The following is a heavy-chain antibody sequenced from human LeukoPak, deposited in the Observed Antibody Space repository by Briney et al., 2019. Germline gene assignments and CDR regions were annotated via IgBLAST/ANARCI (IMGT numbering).Heavy chain of an antibody. D-gene: IGHD6-19*01. J-gene: IGHJ4*02. CDR1: GGSFSGYY. V-gene: IGHV4-34*01. CDR3: ASGGIAVAGTGNSFDY. Sequence: PSETLSLTCAVYGGSFSGYYWSWIRQPPGKGLEWIGEINHSGSTNYNPSLKSRVTISVDTSKNQFSLKLSSVTAADTAVYYCASGGIAVAGTGNSFDYWGQGTLDTVSS. CDR2: INHSGST.